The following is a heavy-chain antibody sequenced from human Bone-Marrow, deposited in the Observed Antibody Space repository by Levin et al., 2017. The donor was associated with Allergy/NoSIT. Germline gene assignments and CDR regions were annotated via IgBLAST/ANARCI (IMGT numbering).Heavy chain of an antibody. CDR3: ARDHITIFSLYFDY. J-gene: IGHJ4*02. D-gene: IGHD3-9*01. CDR2: ISTTSSTI. CDR1: GFTFSSHS. V-gene: IGHV3-48*02. Sequence: GESLKISCAASGFTFSSHSMNWVRQAPGKGLERVSYISTTSSTIYYADSVKGRFTISRDNAKNSLYLQMNSLRDEDTAVYYCARDHITIFSLYFDYWGPGTLVTVSS.